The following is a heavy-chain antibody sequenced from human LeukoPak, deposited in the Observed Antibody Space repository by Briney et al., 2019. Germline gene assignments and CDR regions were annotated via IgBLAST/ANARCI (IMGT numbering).Heavy chain of an antibody. Sequence: GGSLRLSCASSAFTFSSYSMNWVRRAPGKGLEWVSSISSSSYIYYADSVKGRFTISRDNAKNSLYLQMNSLRAEDTAVYYCARGGRDTATFDYWGQGTLVTVSS. CDR3: ARGGRDTATFDY. CDR1: AFTFSSYS. V-gene: IGHV3-21*01. J-gene: IGHJ4*02. D-gene: IGHD5-18*01. CDR2: ISSSSYI.